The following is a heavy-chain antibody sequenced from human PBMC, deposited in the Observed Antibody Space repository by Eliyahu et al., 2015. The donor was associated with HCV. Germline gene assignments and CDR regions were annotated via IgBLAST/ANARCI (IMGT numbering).Heavy chain of an antibody. V-gene: IGHV1-18*01. D-gene: IGHD4-17*01. CDR2: ISPNNGNT. J-gene: IGHJ4*02. CDR1: GYTFTSYG. Sequence: QVQLVQSGVEVKKPGASVKVSCKASGYTFTSYGMNWVRQAPGQGPEWMAWISPNNGNTNYAPKLQGRVTVTTDTSTSTAYMELRSLRSDDTAVYYCVTDLFVGDRNYWGQGTLVVVSS. CDR3: VTDLFVGDRNY.